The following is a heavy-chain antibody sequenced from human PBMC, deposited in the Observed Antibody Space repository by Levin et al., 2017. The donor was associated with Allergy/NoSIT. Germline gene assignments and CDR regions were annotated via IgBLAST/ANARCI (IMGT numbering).Heavy chain of an antibody. CDR3: AGDYDSSGMDY. CDR1: GFTFSSYA. J-gene: IGHJ4*02. V-gene: IGHV3-30*04. Sequence: SCAASGFTFSSYAMHWVRQAPGKGLEWVAVISYDGSNKYYADSVKGRLTISRDNSKNTLYLQMNSLRAEDTAVYYCAGDYDSSGMDYWGQGTLVTVSS. D-gene: IGHD3-22*01. CDR2: ISYDGSNK.